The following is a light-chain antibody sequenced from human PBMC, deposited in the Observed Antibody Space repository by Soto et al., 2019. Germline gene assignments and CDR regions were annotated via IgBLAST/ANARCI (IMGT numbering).Light chain of an antibody. Sequence: VLTQSPDALAVSPAERATLSCMASQSVSSYLDWYQQKPGQAPRLLIYDASNRATGIPARFSGSGSGRDFTLTISILEPEDFLVDRSAVRYFLLITSGEGTRLAI. CDR2: DAS. CDR1: QSVSSY. J-gene: IGKJ5*01. CDR3: AVRYFLLIT. V-gene: IGKV3-11*02.